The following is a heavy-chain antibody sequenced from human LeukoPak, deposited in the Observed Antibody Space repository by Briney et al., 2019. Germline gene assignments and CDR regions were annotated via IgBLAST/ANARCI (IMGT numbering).Heavy chain of an antibody. CDR1: RGTFSRNA. CDR2: IIPILGIA. Sequence: SVKVSCKASRGTFSRNAISWVRQAPGQGLEWMGRIIPILGIASYAQKFQGRVTITADKSTSTAYMELSSLRSEDTAVYYCARPLDYQGAFDIWGQGTMVTVSS. CDR3: ARPLDYQGAFDI. V-gene: IGHV1-69*04. J-gene: IGHJ3*02. D-gene: IGHD2-2*01.